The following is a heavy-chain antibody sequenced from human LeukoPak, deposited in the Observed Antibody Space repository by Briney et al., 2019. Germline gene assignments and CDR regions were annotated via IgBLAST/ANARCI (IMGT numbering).Heavy chain of an antibody. CDR1: GFAYDHCS. Sequence: HAGGSLRLSCVGSGFAYDHCSMNWVRQAPGKGLEWLSYITGDNKAYYADSLKGRFTISRDNSKNTLYLQMNSLRAEDTAVYYCAKDYYYGSGNYYNPYYFDYWGQGTLVTVSS. CDR2: ITGDNKA. D-gene: IGHD3-10*01. J-gene: IGHJ4*02. CDR3: AKDYYYGSGNYYNPYYFDY. V-gene: IGHV3-48*01.